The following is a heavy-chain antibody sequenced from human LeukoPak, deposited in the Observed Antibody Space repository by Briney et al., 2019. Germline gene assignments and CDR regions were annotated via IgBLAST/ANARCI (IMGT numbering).Heavy chain of an antibody. J-gene: IGHJ6*03. CDR2: IYTSKNT. V-gene: IGHV4-4*07. CDR3: AREGDYGDYSKSFYYMDV. D-gene: IGHD4-17*01. CDR1: GGYIGSYY. Sequence: PSETLSLTCTVSGGYIGSYYWSWIRQPAGKGLEWIGRIYTSKNTDYNPSLKSRVTMSVDMSTSQFSLTLTSVTAADTAVYYCAREGDYGDYSKSFYYMDVWGKGTTVTVSS.